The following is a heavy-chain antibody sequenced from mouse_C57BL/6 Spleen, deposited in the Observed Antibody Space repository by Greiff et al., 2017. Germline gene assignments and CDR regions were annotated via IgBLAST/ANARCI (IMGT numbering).Heavy chain of an antibody. CDR1: GYTFTDYE. Sequence: QVQLQQSGAELVRPGASVTLSCKASGYTFTDYEMHWVKQTPVNGLEWIGAIDPETGGTAYNQKFKGKAILTADKSSSTAYMELRSLTSEDSAVYYCTREAIDYWGQGTSVTVSS. V-gene: IGHV1-15*01. CDR2: IDPETGGT. J-gene: IGHJ4*01. CDR3: TREAIDY.